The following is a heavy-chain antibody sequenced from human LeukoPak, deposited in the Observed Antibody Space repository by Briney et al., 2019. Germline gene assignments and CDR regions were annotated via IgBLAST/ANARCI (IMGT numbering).Heavy chain of an antibody. Sequence: SETLSLTCTISGGSISSYYWSWIRQPAGKGLEWIGRIYTSGSTNYNPSLKSRVTMSVDTSKNQFSLKLSSVTAADTAVYYCARSMVRNLYNWFDPWGQGTLVTVSS. CDR3: ARSMVRNLYNWFDP. CDR2: IYTSGST. CDR1: GGSISSYY. J-gene: IGHJ5*02. V-gene: IGHV4-4*07. D-gene: IGHD3-10*01.